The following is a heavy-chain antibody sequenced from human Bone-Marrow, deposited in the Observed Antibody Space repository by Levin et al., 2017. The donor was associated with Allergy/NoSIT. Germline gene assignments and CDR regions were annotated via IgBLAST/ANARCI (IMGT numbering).Heavy chain of an antibody. V-gene: IGHV3-23*01. Sequence: PGGSLRLSCAASGFTFSSYAMSWVRQAPGKGLEWVSAISGDRASTYYADSVKGRFTISRDNSKNTVYLQMNSLRAEDTAVYYCAKDLNPSTSGYEVFDYWGQGTLVTVSS. J-gene: IGHJ4*02. CDR1: GFTFSSYA. D-gene: IGHD6-13*01. CDR3: AKDLNPSTSGYEVFDY. CDR2: ISGDRAST.